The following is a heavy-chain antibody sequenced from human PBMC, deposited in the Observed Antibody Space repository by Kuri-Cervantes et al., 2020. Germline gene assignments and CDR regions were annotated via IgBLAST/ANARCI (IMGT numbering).Heavy chain of an antibody. CDR2: IYYSGST. CDR1: GGSISSSSYY. Sequence: SETLSLTCTVSGGSISSSSYYWGWIRQPPGKGLEWIGYIYYSGSTYYNPSLKSRVTISVDASKNQFSLKLSSVTAADTAMYYCARVGVAGTLDYFDYWGQGTLVTVSS. J-gene: IGHJ4*02. D-gene: IGHD6-19*01. CDR3: ARVGVAGTLDYFDY. V-gene: IGHV4-30-4*08.